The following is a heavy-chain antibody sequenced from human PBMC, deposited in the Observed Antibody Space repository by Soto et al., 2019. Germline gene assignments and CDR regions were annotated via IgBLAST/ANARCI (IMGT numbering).Heavy chain of an antibody. Sequence: PGGSLRLSCVASGFTFSTYAMHWVRQAPGKGLEWVAVIYYGGSNKYYGDSVKGRFTISRDNSKNTLYLQMNSLRAEDTAVYYCAKGPEYSSSWYEIDPWGQGTLVTVSS. CDR2: IYYGGSNK. D-gene: IGHD6-13*01. CDR3: AKGPEYSSSWYEIDP. J-gene: IGHJ5*02. V-gene: IGHV3-33*06. CDR1: GFTFSTYA.